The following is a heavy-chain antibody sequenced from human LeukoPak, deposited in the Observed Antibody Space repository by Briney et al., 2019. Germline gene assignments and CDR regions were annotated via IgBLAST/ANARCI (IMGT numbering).Heavy chain of an antibody. CDR3: ATRSSTLAAARCFDD. CDR1: GESFSAYF. CDR2: IDHRGSS. J-gene: IGHJ4*03. D-gene: IGHD6-6*01. Sequence: SSETLSLTCAVHGESFSAYFWSWIRHVPGKGLEWIGEIDHRGSSNYNPPLKSRATISVDTYKNHFSLSLTSVSAADTAVYYCATRSSTLAAARCFDDWGQGTVVTVSS. V-gene: IGHV4-34*01.